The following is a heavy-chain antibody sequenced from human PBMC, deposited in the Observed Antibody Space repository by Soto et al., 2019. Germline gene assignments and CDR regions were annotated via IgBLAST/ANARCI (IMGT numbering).Heavy chain of an antibody. CDR1: GNTVPNYA. CDR3: ARSSGRSGYDFWYYGMDV. V-gene: IGHV1-3*01. D-gene: IGHD5-12*01. J-gene: IGHJ6*02. Sequence: ASVKVSCKASGNTVPNYAIHWVRQAPGQRLEWMGWINGSNGNAYYSENFQGRVTITADESTSTAYVQLSSLRSEDTAVYYCARSSGRSGYDFWYYGMDVWGQGTTVTVSS. CDR2: INGSNGNA.